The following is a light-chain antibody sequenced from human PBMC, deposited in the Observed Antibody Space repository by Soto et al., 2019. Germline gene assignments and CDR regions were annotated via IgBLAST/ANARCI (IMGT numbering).Light chain of an antibody. CDR1: SSDVGYYDY. CDR3: SSYRATGTLLV. V-gene: IGLV2-8*01. Sequence: QSALTQPPSASGFPGQSVTISCTGTSSDVGYYDYVSWYQQHPGKAPKLVIYEVTKRPSGVPDRVSGSKSGNTASLTISGLQAEDEATYYCSSYRATGTLLVFGGGTKLTVL. CDR2: EVT. J-gene: IGLJ2*01.